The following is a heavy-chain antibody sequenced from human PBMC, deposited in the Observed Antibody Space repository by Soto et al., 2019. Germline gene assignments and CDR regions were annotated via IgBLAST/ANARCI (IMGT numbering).Heavy chain of an antibody. CDR3: AKLPLGLYYVDY. CDR1: GFTFSNYA. CDR2: ISGSSGST. J-gene: IGHJ4*02. V-gene: IGHV3-23*01. Sequence: EVQLLDSGGGLVQPGGSLRLSCVASGFTFSNYAMGWVRQAPGKGLEWVSTISGSSGSTNYADSVKGRFTISRDNSKNTVFLQLNRLRAEDTAVYSCAKLPLGLYYVDYWGQGTLGTVSS.